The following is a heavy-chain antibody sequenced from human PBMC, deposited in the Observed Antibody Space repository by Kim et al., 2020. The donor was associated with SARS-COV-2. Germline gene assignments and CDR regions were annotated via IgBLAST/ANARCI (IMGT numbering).Heavy chain of an antibody. J-gene: IGHJ6*02. CDR3: VRDPTRVKADLSLYGFVEDHYFYYALDV. CDR1: GFTFSDYG. V-gene: IGHV3-11*06. CDR2: ISNTSSKT. Sequence: GGSLRLSCTASGFTFSDYGMNWVRQPPGKGLEWVSYISNTSSKTNYIDFVRGRFIISRDNTKNSVYLQLNSLRAEDTAVYYCVRDPTRVKADLSLYGFVEDHYFYYALDVWGQGTTVTVSS. D-gene: IGHD3-10*01.